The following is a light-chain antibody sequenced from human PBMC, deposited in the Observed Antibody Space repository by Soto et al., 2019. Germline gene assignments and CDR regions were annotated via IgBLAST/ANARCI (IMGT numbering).Light chain of an antibody. CDR2: GAS. CDR3: QQYNNWPHT. J-gene: IGKJ2*01. V-gene: IGKV3-15*01. Sequence: EIVMTQSPATLSVSPGERATLSCRASQSVSSNLAWYHQKPGQAPRLLIYGASTKATGIPARFSGSGSGTEVILTMSSLQSEDFAVYYCQQYNNWPHTFGEGTKLHI. CDR1: QSVSSN.